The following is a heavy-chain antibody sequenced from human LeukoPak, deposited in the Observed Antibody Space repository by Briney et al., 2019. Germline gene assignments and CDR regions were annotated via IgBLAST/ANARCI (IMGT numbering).Heavy chain of an antibody. CDR1: GFTFSSYS. Sequence: GGSLRLSCAASGFTFSSYSMNWVRQAPGKGLEWVSSISSSSSYIYYADSVKGRFTISRDNAKNSLYLQMNSLRAEDTAVYYCARDWNYYDSSGYYPYYHGMDVWGQGTTVTVSS. D-gene: IGHD3-22*01. CDR2: ISSSSSYI. CDR3: ARDWNYYDSSGYYPYYHGMDV. V-gene: IGHV3-21*01. J-gene: IGHJ6*02.